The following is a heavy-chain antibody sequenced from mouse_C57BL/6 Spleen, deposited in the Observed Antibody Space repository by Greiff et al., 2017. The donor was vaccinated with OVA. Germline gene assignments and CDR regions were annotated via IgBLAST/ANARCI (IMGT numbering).Heavy chain of an antibody. CDR1: GYTFTSYW. CDR3: ASSGNYDAMDY. V-gene: IGHV1-55*01. D-gene: IGHD1-3*01. J-gene: IGHJ4*01. Sequence: QVQLQQPGAELVKPGASVKMSCKASGYTFTSYWLTWVKQRPGQGLEWIGDIYPGSGSTNYNEKFKSKATLTVDTSSSTAYMQLSSLTSEDSAVYYCASSGNYDAMDYWGQGTSVTVSS. CDR2: IYPGSGST.